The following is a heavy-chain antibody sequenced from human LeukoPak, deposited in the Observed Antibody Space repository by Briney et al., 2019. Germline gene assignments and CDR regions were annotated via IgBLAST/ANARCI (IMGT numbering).Heavy chain of an antibody. J-gene: IGHJ6*03. V-gene: IGHV5-51*01. Sequence: GESLKISCQASGYTFDRSWIGWVRQMPGKGFQWLGIVYPRDSDTRYSPSVQGHVTITADPSIDTAYLQWRSLRASDTANYFCVRQIAVAGRTTSEYWYYIDVGGKGSAVTVSS. CDR2: VYPRDSDT. CDR1: GYTFDRSW. CDR3: VRQIAVAGRTTSEYWYYIDV. D-gene: IGHD6-19*01.